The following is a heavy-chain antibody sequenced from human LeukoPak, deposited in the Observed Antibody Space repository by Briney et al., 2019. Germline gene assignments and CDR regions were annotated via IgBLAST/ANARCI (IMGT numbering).Heavy chain of an antibody. CDR3: ARDRGGDGYSGSDY. J-gene: IGHJ4*02. D-gene: IGHD5-24*01. Sequence: PGRSLRLSCSASGFTFSSFGMHWVRQAPGKGLEWVTVIWYDGSKKYCADSVKGRFSISRDNGNNTLYLQMNSLRDEDTATYYCARDRGGDGYSGSDYWGQGTLVTVSS. CDR1: GFTFSSFG. CDR2: IWYDGSKK. V-gene: IGHV3-33*01.